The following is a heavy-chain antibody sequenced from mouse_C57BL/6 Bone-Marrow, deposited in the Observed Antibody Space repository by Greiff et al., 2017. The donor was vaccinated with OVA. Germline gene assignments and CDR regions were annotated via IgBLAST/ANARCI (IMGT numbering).Heavy chain of an antibody. V-gene: IGHV5-6*02. CDR1: GFTFSSYG. D-gene: IGHD2-4*01. J-gene: IGHJ3*01. Sequence: EVKVVESGGDLVKPGGSLKLSCAASGFTFSSYGMSWVRQTPDKRLEWVATISSGGSYTYYPDSVKGRFTISRDNAKNTLYLQMSSLKSEDTAMYYCASRGPYYDYDGWFAYWGQGTLVTVSA. CDR3: ASRGPYYDYDGWFAY. CDR2: ISSGGSYT.